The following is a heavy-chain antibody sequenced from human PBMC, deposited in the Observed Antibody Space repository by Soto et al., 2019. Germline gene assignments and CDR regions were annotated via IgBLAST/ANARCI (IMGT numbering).Heavy chain of an antibody. D-gene: IGHD1-26*01. Sequence: PGESLKISCKGSGYSFTSYWIGWVRQMPGKGLEWMGIIYPGDSGTRYSPSFQGQVTISADKSISTAYLQWSSLKASDTAMYYCARQDSGSYSYYYYGMDVWGQGTTVTVSS. J-gene: IGHJ6*02. CDR3: ARQDSGSYSYYYYGMDV. CDR2: IYPGDSGT. CDR1: GYSFTSYW. V-gene: IGHV5-51*01.